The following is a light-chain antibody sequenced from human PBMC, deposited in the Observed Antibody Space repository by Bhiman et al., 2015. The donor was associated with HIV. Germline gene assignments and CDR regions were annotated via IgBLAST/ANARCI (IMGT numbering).Light chain of an antibody. CDR3: QAWDSSTGVV. CDR2: QDT. J-gene: IGLJ2*01. Sequence: SYELTQPPSVSVSPGQTASITCSGDKLGDRYVCWYQQRPGQRPGQSPVLVIYQDTNRPSGIPERFSGSNSGNTATLTISGTQGMDEADYYCQAWDSSTGVVFGGGTKLTVL. V-gene: IGLV3-1*01. CDR1: KLGDRY.